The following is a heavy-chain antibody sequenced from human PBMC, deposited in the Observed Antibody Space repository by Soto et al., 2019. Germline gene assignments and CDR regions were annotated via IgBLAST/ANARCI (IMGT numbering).Heavy chain of an antibody. CDR1: GFTFRSYA. D-gene: IGHD6-13*01. J-gene: IGHJ4*02. Sequence: GGSLRLSCAASGFTFRSYAMTWVRQAPGKGLEWVSGLSDSGGITYYADSVKGRFTISRDNSMNTLYLQMNTLRAEDTAVYYCAKVSSSWYSGFFDFWGQGTLVTVSS. CDR2: LSDSGGIT. CDR3: AKVSSSWYSGFFDF. V-gene: IGHV3-23*01.